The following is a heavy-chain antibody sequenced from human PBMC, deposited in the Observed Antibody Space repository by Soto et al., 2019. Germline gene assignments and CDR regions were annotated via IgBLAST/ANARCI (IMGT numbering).Heavy chain of an antibody. V-gene: IGHV3-74*01. CDR1: GFTFSSYW. CDR2: INSDGSST. Sequence: VQLVESGGGLVQPGGSLRLSCAASGFTFSSYWMHWVRQAPGMGLVWVSRINSDGSSTSYADSVKVRFTISRDNAKNTLHLHMNSLSAEDTAVYYCARGAAVPVTDYWGQGTLVTVSS. CDR3: ARGAAVPVTDY. J-gene: IGHJ4*02. D-gene: IGHD6-19*01.